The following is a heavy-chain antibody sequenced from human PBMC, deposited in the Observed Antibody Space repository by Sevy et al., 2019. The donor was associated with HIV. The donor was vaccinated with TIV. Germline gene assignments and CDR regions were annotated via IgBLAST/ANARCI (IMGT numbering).Heavy chain of an antibody. CDR2: IYTSGIT. V-gene: IGHV4-61*02. CDR1: GGSISSGTYY. CDR3: ARYYYGSGKYYFDY. J-gene: IGHJ4*02. Sequence: SESLSLSCTVSGGSISSGTYYWTWIQQPAGKALEWIGRIYTSGITNYNPSLKSRVTISLDTSKNLFSLNLSSVTAADTAVYYCARYYYGSGKYYFDYWGQGTLVTVSS. D-gene: IGHD3-10*01.